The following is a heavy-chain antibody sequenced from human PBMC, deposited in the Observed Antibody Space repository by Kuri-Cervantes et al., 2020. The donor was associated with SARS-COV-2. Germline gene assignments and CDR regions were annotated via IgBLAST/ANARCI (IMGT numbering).Heavy chain of an antibody. CDR1: GLTLDDYA. V-gene: IGHV3-9*03. CDR3: AKGAPYYYDSSGYYLFDY. CDR2: ISWNSGSI. D-gene: IGHD3-22*01. Sequence: SRRLSCAASGLTLDDYAMHWVRQAPGKGLEWVSGISWNSGSIGYAASVKGRFTISRDNAKNSLYLQMNSLRAEDMALYYCAKGAPYYYDSSGYYLFDYWGQGTLVTVSS. J-gene: IGHJ4*02.